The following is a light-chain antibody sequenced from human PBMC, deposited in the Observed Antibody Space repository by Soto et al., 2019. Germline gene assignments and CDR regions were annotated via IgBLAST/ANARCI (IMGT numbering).Light chain of an antibody. J-gene: IGKJ1*01. Sequence: EIVLTHSPATLSLSPWEIATLSCRASQNVRGYLAWYQQKPGQAPRLLMYDASTRATGIPARVSGSGSGTDFTHTISSLEPEDFAVYYCQQRSNWPLTFGQGTKVDIK. CDR2: DAS. CDR1: QNVRGY. CDR3: QQRSNWPLT. V-gene: IGKV3-11*01.